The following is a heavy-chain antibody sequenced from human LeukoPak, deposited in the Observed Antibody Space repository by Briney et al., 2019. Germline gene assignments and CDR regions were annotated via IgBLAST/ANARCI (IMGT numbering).Heavy chain of an antibody. CDR3: ARVSGGYSGYEG. V-gene: IGHV1-2*02. CDR1: GYTFTGYY. J-gene: IGHJ4*02. Sequence: ASVKVSCKASGYTFTGYYMHWVRQAPGQGLEWKGWINPNSGGTNYAQKLQGRVTMTRDTSISTAYMELSRLRSDDTAVYYCARVSGGYSGYEGWGQGTLVTVSS. D-gene: IGHD5-12*01. CDR2: INPNSGGT.